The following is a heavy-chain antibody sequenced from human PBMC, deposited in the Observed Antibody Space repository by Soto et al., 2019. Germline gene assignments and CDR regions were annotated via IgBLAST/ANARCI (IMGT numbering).Heavy chain of an antibody. D-gene: IGHD1-7*01. CDR2: INPSGGST. J-gene: IGHJ4*02. Sequence: GASVKVSCKASGYTFASYYMHWVRQAPGQGLEWMGIINPSGGSTSYAQKFQGRVTMTRDTSTSTVYMELSSLRSEDTAVYYCARVKYNWNYGSPNFDYWGQGTLVTVSS. CDR1: GYTFASYY. CDR3: ARVKYNWNYGSPNFDY. V-gene: IGHV1-46*01.